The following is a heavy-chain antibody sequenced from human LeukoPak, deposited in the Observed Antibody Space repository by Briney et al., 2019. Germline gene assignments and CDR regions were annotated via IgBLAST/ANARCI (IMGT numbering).Heavy chain of an antibody. Sequence: SETLSLTCAVYGGSFSGYYWSWIRQPPGKGLEWIGEINHSGSTNYNPSLKSRVTISVDTSKNQFSLKLSSVTAADTAVYYCARAKRVYYYDSSGYPPKNYYFVYWGQGTLVTVSS. V-gene: IGHV4-34*01. CDR2: INHSGST. CDR1: GGSFSGYY. CDR3: ARAKRVYYYDSSGYPPKNYYFVY. D-gene: IGHD3-22*01. J-gene: IGHJ4*02.